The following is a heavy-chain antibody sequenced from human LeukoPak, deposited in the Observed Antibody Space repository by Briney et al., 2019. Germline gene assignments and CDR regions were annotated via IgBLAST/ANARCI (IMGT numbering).Heavy chain of an antibody. J-gene: IGHJ3*02. V-gene: IGHV1-69*04. CDR3: ARVGDRPPDAWELLGSAFDI. D-gene: IGHD1-26*01. Sequence: SVTVSCKASGGTFSSYAISWVRQAPGQGLEWMGRIIPILGIANYAQKFQGRVTITADKSTSTAYMELSSLRSEDTAVYYCARVGDRPPDAWELLGSAFDIWGQGTMVTVSS. CDR1: GGTFSSYA. CDR2: IIPILGIA.